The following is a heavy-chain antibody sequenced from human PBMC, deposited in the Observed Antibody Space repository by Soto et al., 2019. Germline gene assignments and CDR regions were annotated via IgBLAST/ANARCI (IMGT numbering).Heavy chain of an antibody. CDR1: GFTFSSYA. Sequence: QVQLVESGGGVVQPGRSLRLSCAASGFTFSSYAMHWVRQAPGKGLEWVAVISYDGSNKYYADSVKGRFTISRDNSENTLYLQMNSLRAEDTAVYYCASITGTTHLYYYYYGMDVWGQGTTVTVSS. V-gene: IGHV3-30-3*01. CDR2: ISYDGSNK. D-gene: IGHD1-7*01. CDR3: ASITGTTHLYYYYYGMDV. J-gene: IGHJ6*02.